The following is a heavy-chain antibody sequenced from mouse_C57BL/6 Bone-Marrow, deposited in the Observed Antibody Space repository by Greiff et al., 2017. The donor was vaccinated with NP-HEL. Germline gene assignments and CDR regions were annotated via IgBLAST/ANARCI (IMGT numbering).Heavy chain of an antibody. D-gene: IGHD3-1*01. J-gene: IGHJ1*03. Sequence: EVKLVESGEGLVKPGGSLKLSCAASGFTFSSYAMSRVRQTPEKRLEWVAYISSGGDYIYYADTVKGRFTISRDNARNTLYLQMSSLKSEDTAMYYCTRGAYWYFDVWGTGTTVTVSS. CDR3: TRGAYWYFDV. V-gene: IGHV5-9-1*02. CDR2: ISSGGDYI. CDR1: GFTFSSYA.